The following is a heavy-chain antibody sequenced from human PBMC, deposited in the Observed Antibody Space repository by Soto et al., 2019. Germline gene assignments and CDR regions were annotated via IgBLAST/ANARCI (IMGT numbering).Heavy chain of an antibody. V-gene: IGHV1-69*13. D-gene: IGHD4-4*01. Sequence: SVKVSCKASGDTFGRCTINWGRQAPGQGLEWMGGIKPISDITNYAQRFQGRVTFTADASTSTVYLELSSLRSEDTAMYYCARDPSTINKLIGVWFDPWGQGTLVTVSS. CDR3: ARDPSTINKLIGVWFDP. J-gene: IGHJ5*02. CDR1: GDTFGRCT. CDR2: IKPISDIT.